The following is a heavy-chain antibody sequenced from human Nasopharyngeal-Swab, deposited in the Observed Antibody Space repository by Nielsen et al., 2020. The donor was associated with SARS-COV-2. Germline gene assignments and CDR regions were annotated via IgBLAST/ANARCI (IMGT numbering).Heavy chain of an antibody. J-gene: IGHJ5*02. CDR2: ISSSSSYI. CDR3: ARHVLGYGQGRDWFDP. V-gene: IGHV3-21*01. D-gene: IGHD5-18*01. Sequence: GESLKISCAASGFTFSSYSMNWVRQAPGKGLEWVSSISSSSSYIYYADSVKGRFTISRDNAKNSLYLQMNSLRAEDTAVYYCARHVLGYGQGRDWFDPWGQGTLVTVSS. CDR1: GFTFSSYS.